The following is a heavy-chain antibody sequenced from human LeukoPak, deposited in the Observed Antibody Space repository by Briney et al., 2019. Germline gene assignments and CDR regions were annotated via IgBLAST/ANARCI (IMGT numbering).Heavy chain of an antibody. J-gene: IGHJ4*02. CDR3: ARDPDSGGGFDY. CDR2: INSDNSKI. D-gene: IGHD1-14*01. CDR1: GFTFRSYS. Sequence: GGSLRLSCAAFGFTFRSYSMNWVRQAPGQGLEWPSYINSDNSKIYYADSVKGRFTISRDEAKNSLYLQMNSLRVEDTAVYYCARDPDSGGGFDYWGQGTLVTVSS. V-gene: IGHV3-48*01.